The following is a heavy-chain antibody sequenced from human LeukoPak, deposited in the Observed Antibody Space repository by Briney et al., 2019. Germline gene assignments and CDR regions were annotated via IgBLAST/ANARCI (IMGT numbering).Heavy chain of an antibody. D-gene: IGHD6-13*01. CDR2: ISYDGSNK. J-gene: IGHJ4*02. CDR1: GFTFSSYA. V-gene: IGHV3-30*04. CDR3: ARGLIGLRQQLAP. Sequence: GGSLRLSCAASGFTFSSYAMHWVRQAPGKGLEWVAVISYDGSNKYYADSVKGRFTISRDNSKNTLYLQMNSLRAEDTAVYYCARGLIGLRQQLAPWGQGTLVTVSS.